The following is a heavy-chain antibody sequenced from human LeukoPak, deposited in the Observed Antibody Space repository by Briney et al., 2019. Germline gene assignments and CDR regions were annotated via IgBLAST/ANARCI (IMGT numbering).Heavy chain of an antibody. J-gene: IGHJ4*01. CDR3: AKDDLVATSHFDS. CDR1: GFTFDDYA. CDR2: ISWNSGSI. D-gene: IGHD5-12*01. Sequence: SGRSLRLSCAASGFTFDDYAMHWVRQAPGKGLEWVSGISWNSGSIGYADSVKGRFTISRDNAKNSLYLQMNSLRAEDTALYYCAKDDLVATSHFDSWGNGTLVTVSS. V-gene: IGHV3-9*01.